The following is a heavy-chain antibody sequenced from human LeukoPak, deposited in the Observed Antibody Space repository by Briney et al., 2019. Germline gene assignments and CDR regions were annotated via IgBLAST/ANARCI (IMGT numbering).Heavy chain of an antibody. CDR2: IFYSGST. CDR1: GDSISNYY. D-gene: IGHD6-19*01. V-gene: IGHV4-59*01. Sequence: PSETLSLTCTVSGDSISNYYWSWIRQPPGKGLDWIGSIFYSGSTNYNPSLKRRGTMSVDTNKSQFSLKLSSVTAADTAIYYCARYNSGWSYFDYWGQGTLVTVSS. CDR3: ARYNSGWSYFDY. J-gene: IGHJ4*02.